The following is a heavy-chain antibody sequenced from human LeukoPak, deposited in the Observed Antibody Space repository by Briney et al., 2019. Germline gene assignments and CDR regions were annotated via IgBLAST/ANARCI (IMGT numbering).Heavy chain of an antibody. Sequence: GGSLRLSRVASGLQFRYYGMHWVRQAPGKGLEGVTFIWYDGSHQYYIDSVKGRFTVSRDNAKSTLYLQMDSLRAEDTAVYYCATDRNEGKYYDYWGQGTLVTVSS. CDR1: GLQFRYYG. CDR3: ATDRNEGKYYDY. J-gene: IGHJ4*02. CDR2: IWYDGSHQ. D-gene: IGHD2/OR15-2a*01. V-gene: IGHV3-30*02.